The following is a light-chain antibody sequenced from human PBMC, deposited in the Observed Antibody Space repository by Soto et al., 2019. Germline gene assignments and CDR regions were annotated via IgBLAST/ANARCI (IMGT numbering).Light chain of an antibody. Sequence: DIQMAPSPSSLSASVGDRVTITCRASQSISSYLNWYQQKPGKAPKILIYAASSLQSGVPSRLSGSGSGTDFTLNISSLQPEDFATYYCQQSYSTPCSFGQGTKLEIK. CDR3: QQSYSTPCS. V-gene: IGKV1-39*01. J-gene: IGKJ2*02. CDR1: QSISSY. CDR2: AAS.